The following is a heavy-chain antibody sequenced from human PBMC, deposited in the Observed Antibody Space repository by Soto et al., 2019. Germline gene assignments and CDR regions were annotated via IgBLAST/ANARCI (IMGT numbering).Heavy chain of an antibody. D-gene: IGHD3-3*01. CDR3: ARQEYDLWSGYYLYNWFDH. V-gene: IGHV4-39*01. CDR2: IYYSGST. CDR1: GGSISSSSYY. J-gene: IGHJ5*02. Sequence: PSETLSLTCTVSGGSISSSSYYWGWIRQPPGKGLEWIGSIYYSGSTYYNPSLKSRVTISLDTSKNQCSLRLSSVTAADTAVYYCARQEYDLWSGYYLYNWFDHWGQGTLVTVSS.